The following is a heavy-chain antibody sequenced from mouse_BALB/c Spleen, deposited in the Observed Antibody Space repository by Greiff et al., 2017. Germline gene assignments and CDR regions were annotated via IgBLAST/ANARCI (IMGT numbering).Heavy chain of an antibody. CDR2: ISYDGSN. Sequence: DVQLQESGPGLVKPSQSLSLTCSVTGYSITSGYYWNWIRQFPGNKLEWMGYISYDGSNNYNPSLKNRISITRDTSKNQFFLKLNSVTTEDTATYYCARVLRYWYFDVWGAGTTVTVSS. V-gene: IGHV3-6*02. CDR1: GYSITSGYY. J-gene: IGHJ1*01. CDR3: ARVLRYWYFDV. D-gene: IGHD1-1*01.